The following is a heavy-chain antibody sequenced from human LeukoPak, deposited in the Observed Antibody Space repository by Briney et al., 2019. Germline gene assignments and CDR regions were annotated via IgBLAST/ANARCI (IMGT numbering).Heavy chain of an antibody. D-gene: IGHD3-16*02. J-gene: IGHJ4*02. CDR2: IYYSGSP. V-gene: IGHV4-39*01. CDR1: GGSISSSSYY. Sequence: SETLSLTCTVSGGSISSSSYYWGWIRQPPGKGLEWIGSIYYSGSPYYNPSLKSRVTISVDTSKNQFSLKLSSVTAADTAVYYCARSYYDYVWGSYRYTSLDTYYFDYWGQGTLVTVSS. CDR3: ARSYYDYVWGSYRYTSLDTYYFDY.